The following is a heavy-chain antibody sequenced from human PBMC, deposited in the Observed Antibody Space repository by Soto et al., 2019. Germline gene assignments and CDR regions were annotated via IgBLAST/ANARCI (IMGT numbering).Heavy chain of an antibody. J-gene: IGHJ4*02. CDR3: AKSGSGRDIVVVVAATPVYFDY. V-gene: IGHV3-23*01. CDR2: ISGSGGST. CDR1: GFTFSSYA. D-gene: IGHD2-15*01. Sequence: GGSLRLSCAASGFTFSSYAMSWVRQAPGKGLEWVSAISGSGGSTYYADSVKGRFTISRDNSKNTLYLQMNSLRAEDTAVYYCAKSGSGRDIVVVVAATPVYFDYWGQGTLVTVSS.